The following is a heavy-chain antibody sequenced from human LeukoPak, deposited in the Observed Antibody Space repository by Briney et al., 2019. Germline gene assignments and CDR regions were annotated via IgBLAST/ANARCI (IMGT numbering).Heavy chain of an antibody. D-gene: IGHD3-22*01. J-gene: IGHJ4*02. V-gene: IGHV3-23*01. CDR3: AKERRYYDSSGYNFDY. CDR1: GFTFSSYP. CDR2: ISGSGGST. Sequence: GGSLRLSCAASGFTFSSYPMSWVRQAPGKGLEWVSAISGSGGSTYYADSVKGRFTISRDNSKNTLYLQMNSLRAEDTAVYYCAKERRYYDSSGYNFDYWGQGTLVTVSS.